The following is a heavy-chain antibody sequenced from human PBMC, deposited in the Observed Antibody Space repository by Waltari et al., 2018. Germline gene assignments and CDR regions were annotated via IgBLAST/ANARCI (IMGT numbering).Heavy chain of an antibody. CDR3: ASGYCSGGPCYSSSGDY. CDR2: SRNKAKSYST. J-gene: IGHJ4*02. CDR1: GFSFSDHY. Sequence: VQLVESGGGLVQPGGSLRLSCAASGFSFSDHYMDWVRQAPGKGLGWVCRSRNKAKSYSTGYAASVKGRFTISREDSENSLYLQMDNLKTEDTAVYYCASGYCSGGPCYSSSGDYWGQGTLVTVSS. D-gene: IGHD2-15*01. V-gene: IGHV3-72*01.